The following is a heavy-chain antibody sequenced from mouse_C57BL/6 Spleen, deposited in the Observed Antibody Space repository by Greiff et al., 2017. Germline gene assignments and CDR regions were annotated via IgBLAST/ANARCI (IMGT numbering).Heavy chain of an antibody. J-gene: IGHJ3*01. D-gene: IGHD1-1*01. CDR3: SRLLREVAGFAY. V-gene: IGHV1-55*01. Sequence: VQLQQPGAELVKPGASVKMSCKASGYTFTSYWITWVKQRPGQGLEWIGDIYPGSGSTNYNEKFKSKATLTVDTSSSTAYMQLSSLTSEDSAVYYCSRLLREVAGFAYWGQGTLVTVSA. CDR1: GYTFTSYW. CDR2: IYPGSGST.